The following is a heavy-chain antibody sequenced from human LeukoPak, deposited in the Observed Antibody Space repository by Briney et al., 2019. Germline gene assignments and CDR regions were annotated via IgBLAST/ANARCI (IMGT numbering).Heavy chain of an antibody. V-gene: IGHV4-61*02. J-gene: IGHJ6*03. D-gene: IGHD3-9*01. CDR3: ASGPFDLRYYYYYMDV. CDR2: IDTSGTF. CDR1: GDSISSGNYY. Sequence: TLSLTCTVSGDSISSGNYYWTWIRQPAGKGLEWIGRIDTSGTFKYKSSLKSRVTISADTSKNEFPLKLSSVTAADTAVYYCASGPFDLRYYYYYMDVWGKGTTVTVFS.